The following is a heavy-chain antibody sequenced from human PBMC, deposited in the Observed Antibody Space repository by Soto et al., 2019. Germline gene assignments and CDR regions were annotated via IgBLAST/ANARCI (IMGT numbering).Heavy chain of an antibody. CDR3: ARPATVAPPDAFQV. V-gene: IGHV4-39*01. D-gene: IGHD6-19*01. CDR2: VYDSGTS. J-gene: IGHJ3*01. Sequence: QVHLQESGPRLVEPSETLSLTCTVSGDSIRNSGHYWGWVRQPPGKGLEWIGSVYDSGTSYRKPSLKSRLTMSVDTSKNQFSLKLTSVTAADTAISYCARPATVAPPDAFQVWSQGTLVTVSS. CDR1: GDSIRNSGHY.